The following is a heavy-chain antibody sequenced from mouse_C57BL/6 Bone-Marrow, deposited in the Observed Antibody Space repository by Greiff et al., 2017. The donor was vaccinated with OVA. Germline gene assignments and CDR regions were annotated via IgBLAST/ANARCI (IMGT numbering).Heavy chain of an antibody. D-gene: IGHD2-5*01. CDR2: INPSTGGT. J-gene: IGHJ3*01. V-gene: IGHV1-42*01. CDR3: ARSFSYYSNYAWFAY. CDR1: GYSFTGYY. Sequence: EVMLVESGPELVKPGASVKISCKASGYSFTGYYMNWVKQSPEKSLEWIGEINPSTGGTTYNQKFKAKATLTVDKSSSTAYMQLKSLTSEDSAVYYCARSFSYYSNYAWFAYWGQGTLVTVSA.